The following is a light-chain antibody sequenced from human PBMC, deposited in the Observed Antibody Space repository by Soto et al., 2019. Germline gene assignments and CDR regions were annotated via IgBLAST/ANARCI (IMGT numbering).Light chain of an antibody. CDR2: EVT. CDR1: SSDVGGYNY. Sequence: QSALTQPASVSGSPGQSITISCTGTSSDVGGYNYVSWYQQHPGKAPKLLIYEVTNRPSGVSNRFSGSKSGNTASLTISGLQAEDGAEYYCNSYCLSYGCIGTSATVVFGGGTKLTVL. J-gene: IGLJ2*01. V-gene: IGLV2-14*03. CDR3: NSYCLSYGCIGTSATVV.